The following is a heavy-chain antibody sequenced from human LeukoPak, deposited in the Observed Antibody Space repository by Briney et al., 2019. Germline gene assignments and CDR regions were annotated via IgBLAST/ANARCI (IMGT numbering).Heavy chain of an antibody. J-gene: IGHJ5*01. D-gene: IGHD2-2*01. CDR3: ANTRGNTVPYNWFDS. Sequence: GGSLRLSCAASGGFAFSSLVLSWVRQAPGKGLEWVSVISTSGDGTYYADPVKGRFTISRDNSKNTLYLQMNSLRAEDTAVYYCANTRGNTVPYNWFDSWGQGTLVTVSS. CDR2: ISTSGDGT. V-gene: IGHV3-23*01. CDR1: GGFAFSSLV.